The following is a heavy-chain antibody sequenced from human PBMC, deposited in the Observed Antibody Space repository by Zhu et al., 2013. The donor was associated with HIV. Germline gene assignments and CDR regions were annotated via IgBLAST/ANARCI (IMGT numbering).Heavy chain of an antibody. Sequence: VQLVQSGAEVKKPGASVKVSCKASGYTFTSYGISWVRQAPGQGLEWMGWISGYSGNTNYARKVQGRVTMTTDTSTSTAYMELRSLRSDDTAVYYCARDRSVRSKGELGYWGQGTLVTVSS. CDR1: GYTFTSYG. CDR3: ARDRSVRSKGELGY. J-gene: IGHJ4*02. V-gene: IGHV1-18*01. CDR2: ISGYSGNT. D-gene: IGHD3-16*01.